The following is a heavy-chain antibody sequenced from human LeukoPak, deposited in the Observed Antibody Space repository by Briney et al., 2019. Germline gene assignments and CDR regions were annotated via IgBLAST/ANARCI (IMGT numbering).Heavy chain of an antibody. Sequence: PGVSLRLSCAASVFTFSNAGMIWVRHAPGKGLEWVSHIKSKTDGGTTDYAARVKGRLTISRDDTKNTLYVQKNSLKTDATAVYYRTTDGFYLLWFGELLPHYYGMDVWGKGTTVTVSS. CDR2: IKSKTDGGTT. CDR3: TTDGFYLLWFGELLPHYYGMDV. CDR1: VFTFSNAG. V-gene: IGHV3-15*01. J-gene: IGHJ6*01. D-gene: IGHD3-10*01.